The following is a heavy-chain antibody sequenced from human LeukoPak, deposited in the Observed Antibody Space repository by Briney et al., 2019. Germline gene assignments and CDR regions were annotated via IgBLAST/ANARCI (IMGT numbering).Heavy chain of an antibody. Sequence: PSETLSLTCTVSGGSISSSSYYWGWIRQPPGKGLEWIGNVYYTDSTEYNPSLKSRVTISVDTSKNQFSLKLTSMTAADTAVYYCAREPGSLGEDGYNPFDYWGQGTLVTVSS. CDR3: AREPGSLGEDGYNPFDY. J-gene: IGHJ4*02. CDR2: VYYTDST. D-gene: IGHD5-24*01. V-gene: IGHV4-39*07. CDR1: GGSISSSSYY.